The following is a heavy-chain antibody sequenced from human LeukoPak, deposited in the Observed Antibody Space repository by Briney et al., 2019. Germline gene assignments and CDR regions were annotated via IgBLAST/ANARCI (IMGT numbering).Heavy chain of an antibody. CDR3: ARAGYSMDTEYFQH. Sequence: GGSLRLSCAASGFTFSSYWMHWVRQAPGKGLVWVSRIHGDGSTTTYADSVKGRFTISRDNAKSSLYLQMNSLRAEDTAVYYCARAGYSMDTEYFQHWGQGTLVTVSS. J-gene: IGHJ1*01. CDR1: GFTFSSYW. CDR2: IHGDGSTT. V-gene: IGHV3-74*01. D-gene: IGHD5-18*01.